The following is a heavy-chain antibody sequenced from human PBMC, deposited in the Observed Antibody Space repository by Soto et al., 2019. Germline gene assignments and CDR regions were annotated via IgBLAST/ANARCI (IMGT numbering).Heavy chain of an antibody. CDR1: GFTFSSYA. CDR2: ISGSGGSP. V-gene: IGHV3-23*01. Sequence: GGSLRLSCAASGFTFSSYAMTWVRKAPGKGLEWDSTISGSGGSPYYADSVKGRFAISRDNSKNTVYLQMNSLRAEDTAVYYCAKDRYCSSTSCYQAFDYWGQGTLVTVSS. CDR3: AKDRYCSSTSCYQAFDY. J-gene: IGHJ4*02. D-gene: IGHD2-2*01.